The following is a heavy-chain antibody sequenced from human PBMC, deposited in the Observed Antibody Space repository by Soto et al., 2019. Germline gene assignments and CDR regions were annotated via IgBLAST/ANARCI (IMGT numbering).Heavy chain of an antibody. CDR1: GFTFSDHY. Sequence: VQLVESGGGLVKPGGSLRLSCAASGFTFSDHYMSWIRQAPGKGVEWVSAISGSGGSTYYADSVKGRFTISRDNSKNTLYLQMNSLRAEDTAVYYCAKGLGRSGATDYWGQGTLVTVSS. CDR2: ISGSGGST. CDR3: AKGLGRSGATDY. V-gene: IGHV3-23*04. J-gene: IGHJ4*02. D-gene: IGHD1-26*01.